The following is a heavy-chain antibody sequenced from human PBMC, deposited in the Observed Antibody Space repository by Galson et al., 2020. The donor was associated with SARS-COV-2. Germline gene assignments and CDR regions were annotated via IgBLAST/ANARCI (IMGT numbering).Heavy chain of an antibody. D-gene: IGHD1-1*01. V-gene: IGHV5-51*01. Sequence: GESLKISCKGSGYSFTSYWIAWVRQMPGKGLEWMGIIYPGDSDTRYSPSFQGQVTISADKSISTAYLQWSSLKASDTAIYYCARRNAELEPNYYFDYWGQGTLVTVSS. CDR2: IYPGDSDT. CDR3: ARRNAELEPNYYFDY. J-gene: IGHJ4*02. CDR1: GYSFTSYW.